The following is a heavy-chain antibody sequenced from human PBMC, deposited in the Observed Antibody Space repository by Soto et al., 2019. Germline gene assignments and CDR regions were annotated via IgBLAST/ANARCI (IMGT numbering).Heavy chain of an antibody. Sequence: PGESLXISCKGSGYSFTSYWIGWVRQMPGKGLEWMGIIYPGDSDTRYSPSFQGQVTISADKSISTAYLQWSSLKASDTAMYYCARTLVPAAIETASLDYWGQGTLVTVSS. CDR3: ARTLVPAAIETASLDY. J-gene: IGHJ4*02. CDR1: GYSFTSYW. CDR2: IYPGDSDT. V-gene: IGHV5-51*01. D-gene: IGHD2-2*01.